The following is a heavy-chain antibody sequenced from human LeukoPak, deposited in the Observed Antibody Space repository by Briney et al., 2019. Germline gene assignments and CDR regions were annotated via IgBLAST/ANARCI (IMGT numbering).Heavy chain of an antibody. J-gene: IGHJ4*02. CDR3: VRDGSGLSSNYQYFDY. D-gene: IGHD3-10*01. CDR1: GSSSGTYS. Sequence: GGSLRLSCAASGSSSGTYSMHWARQAPGKGLEYVSRISSNGGSTHYANSVKGRFTISRDNSKNTLYLQIGSPRPEDMAVYYCVRDGSGLSSNYQYFDYWGQGTLVTVST. CDR2: ISSNGGST. V-gene: IGHV3-64*01.